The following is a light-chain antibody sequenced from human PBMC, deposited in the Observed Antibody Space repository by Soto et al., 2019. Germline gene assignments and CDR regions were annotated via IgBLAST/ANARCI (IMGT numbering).Light chain of an antibody. CDR3: QSYDSSNVV. J-gene: IGLJ2*01. CDR1: SGSIASNY. V-gene: IGLV6-57*02. Sequence: NFMLTQPNSVSESPGKTVTISCTGSSGSIASNYVQWYQQRPGSAPTTVIYEDNQRPFGVPDRFSGSFDSSSNSASLTISGLRTEDEADYYCQSYDSSNVVFGGGTKLTVL. CDR2: EDN.